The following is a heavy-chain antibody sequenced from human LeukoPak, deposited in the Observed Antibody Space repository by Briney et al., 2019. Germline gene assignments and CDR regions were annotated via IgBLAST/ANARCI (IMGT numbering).Heavy chain of an antibody. CDR1: EFTFSSYD. CDR2: ISSSGSII. CDR3: VGDGRDGYNIYFHH. D-gene: IGHD5-24*01. Sequence: GGSLRLSCVVSEFTFSSYDMNWVRQSPGKGLEWISYISSSGSIIYYADFVKGRFTISRDNSKNTVYLQMSSLRAEDTAVYYCVGDGRDGYNIYFHHWGQGTLVTVSS. V-gene: IGHV3-48*03. J-gene: IGHJ1*01.